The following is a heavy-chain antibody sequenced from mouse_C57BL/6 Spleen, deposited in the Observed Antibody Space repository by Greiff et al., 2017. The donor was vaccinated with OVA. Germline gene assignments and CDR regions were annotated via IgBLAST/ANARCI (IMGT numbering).Heavy chain of an antibody. CDR1: GYAFTGSC. Sequence: VQLKQSGPELVKPGASVKISCKASGYAFTGSCMNWVKQSPEKSLEWIGGIYPRNGGTTYNEKFKGKATLTADKSSSTAYMQLNSLTSEDSAVXSITMGEYGRAGFYSDDWG. V-gene: IGHV1-82*01. CDR2: IYPRNGGT. J-gene: IGHJ2*01. D-gene: IGHD2-10*02. CDR3: TMGEYGRAGFYSDD.